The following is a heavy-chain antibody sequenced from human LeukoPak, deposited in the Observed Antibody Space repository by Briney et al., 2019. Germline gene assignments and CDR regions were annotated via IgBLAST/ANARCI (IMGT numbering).Heavy chain of an antibody. CDR3: ARDHLITATTGNYFYGMDV. D-gene: IGHD1-20*01. CDR1: GHIFTSYY. V-gene: IGHV1-46*01. Sequence: ASVTVSCRASGHIFTSYYMHWVRQAPGQGLEWMGIINPSGGSTSYAQKFQGRVTMTRDTSTSTVYMELSSLRSEDTAVYYCARDHLITATTGNYFYGMDVWGQGTTVTVSS. J-gene: IGHJ6*02. CDR2: INPSGGST.